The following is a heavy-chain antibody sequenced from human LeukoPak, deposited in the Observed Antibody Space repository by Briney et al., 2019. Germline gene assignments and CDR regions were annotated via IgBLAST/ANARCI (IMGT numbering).Heavy chain of an antibody. CDR1: GGSISSYY. CDR3: AREGRGYSGYPNAFDI. CDR2: IYYSGST. Sequence: SETLSLTCTVSGGSISSYYWSWIRQPPGKGLEWIGYIYYSGSTNYNPSLKSRVTISVDTSKNQFSLKLSSVTAADTAVYYCAREGRGYSGYPNAFDIWGQGTMVTVSS. D-gene: IGHD5-12*01. V-gene: IGHV4-59*01. J-gene: IGHJ3*02.